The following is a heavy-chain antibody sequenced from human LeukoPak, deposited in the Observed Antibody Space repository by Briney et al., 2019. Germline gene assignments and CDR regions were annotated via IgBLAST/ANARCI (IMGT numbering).Heavy chain of an antibody. V-gene: IGHV1-46*01. CDR2: INPSGGST. CDR1: GYTFTSYY. J-gene: IGHJ4*02. Sequence: GASVKVSCKASGYTFTSYYMHWVRQAPGQGLEWMGIINPSGGSTSYAQKFQGRVTMTRDTSTSTVYMEVSSLRSEDTAVYYCARDSPGVSSGYYPGDYWGQGTLVTVSS. D-gene: IGHD3-22*01. CDR3: ARDSPGVSSGYYPGDY.